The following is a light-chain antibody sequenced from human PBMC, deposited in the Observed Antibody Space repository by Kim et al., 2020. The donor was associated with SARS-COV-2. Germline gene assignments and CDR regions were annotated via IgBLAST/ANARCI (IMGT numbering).Light chain of an antibody. CDR3: SSYTSTNTLV. CDR1: SSDFGGYSH. V-gene: IGLV2-14*04. Sequence: GQSITLSCTGSSSDFGGYSHVSWHQQYPDKAPKIMVYDVTKRPSGVSNLFSGSKSSNTASLTISGLQAEDEADYYCSSYTSTNTLVFGGGTQLTVL. J-gene: IGLJ2*01. CDR2: DVT.